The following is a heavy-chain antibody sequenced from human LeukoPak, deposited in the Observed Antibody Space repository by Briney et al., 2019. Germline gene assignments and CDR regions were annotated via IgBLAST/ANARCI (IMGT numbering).Heavy chain of an antibody. CDR1: GFPFSSYG. J-gene: IGHJ4*02. CDR3: AREDG. CDR2: IRYDGSNK. Sequence: GESLKISCAAPGFPFSSYGMHWVRQAPGKGLDWVAFIRYDGSNKFYSDSVRGRFTISRDNSKSTLYLQMNSLRPEDTAVYYCAREDGWGQGTLVTVSS. V-gene: IGHV3-30*02. D-gene: IGHD4-17*01.